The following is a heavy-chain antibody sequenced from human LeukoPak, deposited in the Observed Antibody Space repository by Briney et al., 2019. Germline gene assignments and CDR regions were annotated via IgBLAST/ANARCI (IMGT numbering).Heavy chain of an antibody. Sequence: ASVKVSCKVSGKSLTRVSIHWVRQSPGKGLEWMGGLDPEHGGRLYAQTFQGRVTMTEDASTDTAYMELNRLRSEVTAVDSCATATEIWGRYRSWLDIWGQGTLVTVSS. CDR3: ATATEIWGRYRSWLDI. CDR1: GKSLTRVS. CDR2: LDPEHGGR. D-gene: IGHD3-16*02. V-gene: IGHV1-24*01. J-gene: IGHJ5*02.